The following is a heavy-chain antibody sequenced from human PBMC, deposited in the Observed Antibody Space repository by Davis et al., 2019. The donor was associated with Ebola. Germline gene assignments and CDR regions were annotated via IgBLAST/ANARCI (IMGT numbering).Heavy chain of an antibody. CDR1: GYTFTGYY. V-gene: IGHV1-2*06. CDR2: INPNSGGT. J-gene: IGHJ4*02. Sequence: ASVKVSCKASGYTFTGYYMHWVRQAPGQGLEWMGRINPNSGGTNYAQKFQGRVTMTRDTSISTAYMELSSLRSEDTAVYYCASSVVLGSYYKGPFDYWGQGALVTVSS. CDR3: ASSVVLGSYYKGPFDY. D-gene: IGHD3-10*01.